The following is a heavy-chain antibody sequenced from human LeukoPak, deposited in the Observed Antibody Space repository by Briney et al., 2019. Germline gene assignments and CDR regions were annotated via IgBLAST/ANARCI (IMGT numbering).Heavy chain of an antibody. Sequence: PGGSLRLSCAASGFTFSSYGMHWVRQAPGKGLEGVAVIWYDGSNDYYANSVKGRFTISRDNSKNTLYLQMNSLRAEDTAVYFCARKNTQDAFDIWGQGTMVTVSS. CDR2: IWYDGSND. V-gene: IGHV3-33*01. CDR1: GFTFSSYG. J-gene: IGHJ3*02. D-gene: IGHD2-15*01. CDR3: ARKNTQDAFDI.